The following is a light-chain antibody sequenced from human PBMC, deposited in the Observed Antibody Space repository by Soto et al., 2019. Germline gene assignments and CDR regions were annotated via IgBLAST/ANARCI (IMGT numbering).Light chain of an antibody. CDR1: SSDVGAYNY. Sequence: QSALAQPRSVSGSPGQSVTISCTGTSSDVGAYNYFSWYQQHPGKAPKFMIYDVSKRPSGVPDRFSGSKSGNTASLTISGLQAEDEADYCCCSYAGTYSSVFGTGTKVTVL. CDR3: CSYAGTYSSV. J-gene: IGLJ1*01. CDR2: DVS. V-gene: IGLV2-11*01.